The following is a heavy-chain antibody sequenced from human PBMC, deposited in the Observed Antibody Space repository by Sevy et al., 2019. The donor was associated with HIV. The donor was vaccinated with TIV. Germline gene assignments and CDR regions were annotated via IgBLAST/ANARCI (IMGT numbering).Heavy chain of an antibody. CDR3: ARAIEIWSGYSPMDV. CDR1: GGSVSSGSYY. J-gene: IGHJ6*02. Sequence: SETLSLTCTVSGGSVSSGSYYWSWIRQPPGKGLEWIGYIDYSGSTNYNPSLKSRVTISVDTSKNQFSLKLSSVTAADTAVYYCARAIEIWSGYSPMDVWGQGTTVTVSS. CDR2: IDYSGST. V-gene: IGHV4-61*01. D-gene: IGHD3-3*01.